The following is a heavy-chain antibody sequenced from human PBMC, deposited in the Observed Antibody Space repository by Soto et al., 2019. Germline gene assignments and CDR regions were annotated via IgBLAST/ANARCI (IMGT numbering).Heavy chain of an antibody. J-gene: IGHJ6*03. D-gene: IGHD6-13*01. V-gene: IGHV3-23*01. Sequence: GGSLRLSCAASGFTFSNFAMSWVRHAPGKGLEWVSEISGSTGTTYYADSVKGRFIISRDNSKNTLHLQMNSLRAEDTAVYYCARDTSSSPYYMDVWGKGTTVTVSS. CDR3: ARDTSSSPYYMDV. CDR1: GFTFSNFA. CDR2: ISGSTGTT.